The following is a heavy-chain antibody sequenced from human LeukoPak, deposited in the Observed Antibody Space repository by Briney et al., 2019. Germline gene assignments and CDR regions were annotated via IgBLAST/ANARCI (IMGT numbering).Heavy chain of an antibody. CDR2: IFYSGST. CDR3: ARSSQYYYGSGTLFDI. CDR1: SGSISTSNYY. D-gene: IGHD3-10*01. J-gene: IGHJ3*02. Sequence: SETLSLTCTVSSGSISTSNYYWGWVRQPPGKALEWIGNIFYSGSTYYSPSLKSRVTISLDTSKNQFSLKLSSVTAADTAVYYCARSSQYYYGSGTLFDIWGQGTMVTVSS. V-gene: IGHV4-39*07.